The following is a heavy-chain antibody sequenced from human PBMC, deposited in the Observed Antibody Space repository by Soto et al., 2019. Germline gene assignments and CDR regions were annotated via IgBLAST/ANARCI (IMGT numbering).Heavy chain of an antibody. CDR2: IIPIFGTA. CDR1: GGTFSSYA. J-gene: IGHJ5*02. V-gene: IGHV1-69*01. CDR3: ARDRGSGSYYPVNWFDP. Sequence: QVQLVQSGAEVKKPGSSVKVSCKASGGTFSSYAISWVRQAPGQGLEWMGGIIPIFGTANYAQKFQGRVTITADESTSTAYMELSSLRSEDTAVYYCARDRGSGSYYPVNWFDPWGQGTLVTVSS. D-gene: IGHD1-26*01.